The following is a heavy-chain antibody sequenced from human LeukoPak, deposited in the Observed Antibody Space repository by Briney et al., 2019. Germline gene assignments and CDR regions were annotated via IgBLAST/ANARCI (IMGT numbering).Heavy chain of an antibody. V-gene: IGHV3-9*01. CDR2: ISWNSAAI. CDR1: GFTFDDYG. J-gene: IGHJ4*02. D-gene: IGHD3-16*01. Sequence: GGSMRLSCAASGFTFDDYGMHWVRQAPGKGLEWVSGISWNSAAIGYADSVKGRFIISRDNAKNSLYMQMNSLRAEDTALYYCAKGRSLSYLDYWGQGALVTVSS. CDR3: AKGRSLSYLDY.